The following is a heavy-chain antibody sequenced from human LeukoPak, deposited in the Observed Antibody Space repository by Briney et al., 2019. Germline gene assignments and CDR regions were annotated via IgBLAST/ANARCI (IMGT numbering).Heavy chain of an antibody. CDR2: INHSGST. CDR3: ARGPFRRYYDSSGYTT. V-gene: IGHV4-34*01. Sequence: YPSETLSLTCAVYGGSFSGYYWSWIRQPPGKGLEWIGEINHSGSTNYNPSLKSRVTISVDTSKNQFSLKLSSVTAADTAVYYCARGPFRRYYDSSGYTTWGQGTLVTVSS. D-gene: IGHD3-22*01. J-gene: IGHJ5*02. CDR1: GGSFSGYY.